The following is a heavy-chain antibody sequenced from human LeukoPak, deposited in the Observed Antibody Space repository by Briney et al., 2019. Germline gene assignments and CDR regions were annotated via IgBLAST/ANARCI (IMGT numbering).Heavy chain of an antibody. Sequence: GGSLRLSSAASGFTFSSYAMSWVRQAPGKGLEWVSAISGSGGSTYYADSVKGRFTISRDNSKNTLYLQMNSLRAEDTAVYFCAKDRARGGTTDFDYWGQGTLVTVSS. J-gene: IGHJ4*02. CDR1: GFTFSSYA. CDR2: ISGSGGST. D-gene: IGHD1-7*01. CDR3: AKDRARGGTTDFDY. V-gene: IGHV3-23*01.